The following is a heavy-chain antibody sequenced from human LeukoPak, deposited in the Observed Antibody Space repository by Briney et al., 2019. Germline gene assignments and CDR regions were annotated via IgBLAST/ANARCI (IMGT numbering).Heavy chain of an antibody. CDR2: ISSSSSSYI. J-gene: IGHJ4*02. D-gene: IGHD5-12*01. CDR1: GFTFSSYS. V-gene: IGHV3-21*01. Sequence: GGSLRLSCAASGFTFSSYSMNWVRQAPGKGLEWVSSISSSSSSYIYYADSVKGRFTIARDNAKKSLYLQMNSLRAEDTAVYYCASKDIVATQGGLDYWGQGTLVTVSS. CDR3: ASKDIVATQGGLDY.